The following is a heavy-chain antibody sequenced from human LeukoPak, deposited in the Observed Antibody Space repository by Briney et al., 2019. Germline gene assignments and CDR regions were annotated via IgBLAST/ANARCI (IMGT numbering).Heavy chain of an antibody. Sequence: SETLSLTCTVSGGPISSYYWSWVRQPPGEGLEWIGYIYYTGSTTHNPSLNSRVTISLDTSKNQFSLKLSSVTAADTAVYYCAGDVDTVMLNAFDIWGQGTVVTVSS. J-gene: IGHJ3*02. CDR1: GGPISSYY. CDR2: IYYTGST. D-gene: IGHD5-18*01. V-gene: IGHV4-59*08. CDR3: AGDVDTVMLNAFDI.